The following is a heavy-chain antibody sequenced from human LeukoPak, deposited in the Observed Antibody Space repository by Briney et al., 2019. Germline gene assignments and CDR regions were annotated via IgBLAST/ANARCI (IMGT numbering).Heavy chain of an antibody. CDR3: ARDRSNYYDSSELDY. D-gene: IGHD3-22*01. Sequence: ASVKVSCKVSGYTLTELSMHWVRQAPGKGLEWMGGFDPEDGETIYAQKFQGRVTITRNTSISTAYMELSSLRSEDTAVYYCARDRSNYYDSSELDYWGQGTLVTVSS. CDR2: FDPEDGET. V-gene: IGHV1-24*01. J-gene: IGHJ4*02. CDR1: GYTLTELS.